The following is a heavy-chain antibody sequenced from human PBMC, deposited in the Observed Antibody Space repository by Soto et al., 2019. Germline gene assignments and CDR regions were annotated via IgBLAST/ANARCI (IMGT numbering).Heavy chain of an antibody. CDR1: GVTFSSYA. D-gene: IGHD2-15*01. J-gene: IGHJ4*02. CDR3: ARDAALGDY. Sequence: QVQLVQSGAEVKKPGSSVTVSCKASGVTFSSYAISWVRQAPGQGLEWMGGSIPIFGTANYAPKFQGRVTITADESTITAYMELSRLRSEATAVYYCARDAALGDYLGQGPLVTVSS. CDR2: SIPIFGTA. V-gene: IGHV1-69*01.